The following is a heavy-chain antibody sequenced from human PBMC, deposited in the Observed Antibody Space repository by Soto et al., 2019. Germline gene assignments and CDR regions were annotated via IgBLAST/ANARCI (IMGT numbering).Heavy chain of an antibody. V-gene: IGHV1-69*06. D-gene: IGHD1-26*01. CDR1: GGTFGSYA. Sequence: ASVKVSCKASGGTFGSYAISWVRQAPGQGLEWMGGIIPIFGTANYAQKFQGRVTITADKSTSTAYMELSSLRSEDTAVYYCAGSRAAGNWFDPWGQGTLVTVSS. CDR2: IIPIFGTA. CDR3: AGSRAAGNWFDP. J-gene: IGHJ5*02.